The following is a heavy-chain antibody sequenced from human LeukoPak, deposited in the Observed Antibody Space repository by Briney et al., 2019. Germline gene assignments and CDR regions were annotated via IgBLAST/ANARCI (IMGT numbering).Heavy chain of an antibody. CDR1: GGSISSYYW. J-gene: IGHJ4*02. Sequence: TLSLTCTVSGGSISSYYWSWIRQPPGKALEWLALIYWDDDKRYSPSLKSRLTITKDTSKNQVVLTMTNMDPVDTATYYCAHSWRGPMDYWGQGTLVTVSS. CDR2: IYWDDDK. CDR3: AHSWRGPMDY. D-gene: IGHD3-10*01. V-gene: IGHV2-5*08.